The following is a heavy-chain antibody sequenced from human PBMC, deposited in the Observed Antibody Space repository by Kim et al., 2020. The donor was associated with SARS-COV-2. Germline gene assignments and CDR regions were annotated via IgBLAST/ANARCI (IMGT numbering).Heavy chain of an antibody. CDR1: GGTFSSYA. Sequence: SVKVSCKASGGTFSSYAISWVRQAPGQGLEWMGGIIPIFGTANYAQKFQGRVTITADESTSTAYMELSSLRSEDTAVYYCARLWDTMVRGAPASMDVWGQGTTVTVSS. J-gene: IGHJ6*02. CDR3: ARLWDTMVRGAPASMDV. V-gene: IGHV1-69*13. D-gene: IGHD3-10*01. CDR2: IIPIFGTA.